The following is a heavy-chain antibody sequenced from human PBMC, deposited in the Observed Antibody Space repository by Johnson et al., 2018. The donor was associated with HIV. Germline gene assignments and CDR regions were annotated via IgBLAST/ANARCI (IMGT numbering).Heavy chain of an antibody. V-gene: IGHV3-23*04. CDR2: ISGSGGST. CDR1: GFTFSTYA. J-gene: IGHJ3*02. D-gene: IGHD2-8*02. CDR3: AKGPPSGGSYPNAFDI. Sequence: EVHLVESGGGLVQPGGSLRLSCAASGFTFSTYAMSWVRQAPGKGPEWVSTISGSGGSTYCADSVKGRFTISRDTSKNTLYLQMNSLRAEDTAIYYCAKGPPSGGSYPNAFDIWGQGTMVTVSS.